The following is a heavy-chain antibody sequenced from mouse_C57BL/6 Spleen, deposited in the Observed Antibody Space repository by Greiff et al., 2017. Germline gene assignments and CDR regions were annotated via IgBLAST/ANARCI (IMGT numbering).Heavy chain of an antibody. V-gene: IGHV1-80*01. CDR3: ARVGLRQGFAY. CDR2: IYPGDGDT. CDR1: GYAFSSYW. D-gene: IGHD2-4*01. J-gene: IGHJ3*01. Sequence: VKLMESGAELVKPGASVKISCKASGYAFSSYWMNWVKQRPGKGLEWIGQIYPGDGDTNYNGKFKGKATLTADKSSSTAYMQLSSLTSEDSAVYFCARVGLRQGFAYWGQGTLVTVSA.